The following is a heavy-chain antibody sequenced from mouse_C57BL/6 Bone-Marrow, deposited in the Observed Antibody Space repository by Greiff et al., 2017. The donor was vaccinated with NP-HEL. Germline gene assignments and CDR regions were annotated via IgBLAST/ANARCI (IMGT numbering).Heavy chain of an antibody. CDR3: TLLLRVYWYFDV. Sequence: VQLQQSGAELVRPGASVKLSCTASGFNIKDYYMHWVKQRPEQGLEWIGRIDPEDGDTEYAPKFQGKATMTADTSSTTAYLQLSSLTSEDTAVYYCTLLLRVYWYFDVWGTGTTVTVSS. J-gene: IGHJ1*03. CDR2: IDPEDGDT. CDR1: GFNIKDYY. D-gene: IGHD1-1*01. V-gene: IGHV14-1*01.